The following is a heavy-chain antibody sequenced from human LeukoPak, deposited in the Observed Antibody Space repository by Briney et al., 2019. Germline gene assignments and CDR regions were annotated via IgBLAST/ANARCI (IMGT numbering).Heavy chain of an antibody. CDR1: GFPFSSYW. CDR2: MSYDGSSK. J-gene: IGHJ4*02. Sequence: GGSLRLSCVASGFPFSSYWMTWVRQAPGKGLEWVAVMSYDGSSKYYADSVKGRFTISRDNSKDTLFLQMDSLRAEDTAVYYCARDRYSYGHYYFDYWGQGTLVTVSS. CDR3: ARDRYSYGHYYFDY. D-gene: IGHD5-18*01. V-gene: IGHV3-30*14.